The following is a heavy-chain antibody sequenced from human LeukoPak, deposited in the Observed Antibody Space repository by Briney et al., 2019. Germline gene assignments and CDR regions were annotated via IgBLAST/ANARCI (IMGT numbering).Heavy chain of an antibody. CDR1: GGTFSSYA. CDR3: ARGVLEWLSRNYYMDV. CDR2: IIPIFGTA. D-gene: IGHD3-3*01. Sequence: SVKVSCKASGGTFSSYAISWVRQAPGQGLEWMGGIIPIFGTANYAQKFQGRVTITTDESTSTAYMELSSLRSEDTAVYYCARGVLEWLSRNYYMDVWGKGTTATVSS. J-gene: IGHJ6*03. V-gene: IGHV1-69*05.